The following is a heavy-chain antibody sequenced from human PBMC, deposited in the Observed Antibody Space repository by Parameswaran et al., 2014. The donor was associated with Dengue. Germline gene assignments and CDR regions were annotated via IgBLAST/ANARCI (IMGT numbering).Heavy chain of an antibody. CDR2: IYTSGST. Sequence: VRQAPGKGLEWIGRIYTSGSTNYNPSLKSRVTISVDTSKNQFSLKMSSVTAADTAVYYCARLPYSSGWVFDYWGQGTLVTVSS. CDR3: ARLPYSSGWVFDY. J-gene: IGHJ4*02. D-gene: IGHD6-19*01. V-gene: IGHV4-61*02.